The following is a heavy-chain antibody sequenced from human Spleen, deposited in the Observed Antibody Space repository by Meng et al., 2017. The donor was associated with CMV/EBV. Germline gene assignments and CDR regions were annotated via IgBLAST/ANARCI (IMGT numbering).Heavy chain of an antibody. J-gene: IGHJ4*02. CDR1: GFSFSSYA. D-gene: IGHD6-6*01. CDR3: AKDEYSSSSWARYYFDY. Sequence: GESLKISCAASGFSFSSYALHWVRHAPGKGLEWLALISYDGTNKYYADSVKGRFTISRDNSKNTLYLQMNSLRAEDTAVYYCAKDEYSSSSWARYYFDYWGQGTLVTVSS. V-gene: IGHV3-30*04. CDR2: ISYDGTNK.